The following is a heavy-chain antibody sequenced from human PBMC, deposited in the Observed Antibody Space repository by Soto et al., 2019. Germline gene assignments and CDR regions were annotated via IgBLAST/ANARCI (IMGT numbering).Heavy chain of an antibody. Sequence: SLRLSCAASGFTFSSYGMHWVRQAPGKGLEWVAVISYDGSNKYYADSVKGRFTISRDNSKNTLYLQMNSLRAEDTAVYYCAKATQPGAVYYYYGMDVWGQGTTVTVSS. V-gene: IGHV3-30*18. D-gene: IGHD1-26*01. CDR3: AKATQPGAVYYYYGMDV. CDR1: GFTFSSYG. J-gene: IGHJ6*02. CDR2: ISYDGSNK.